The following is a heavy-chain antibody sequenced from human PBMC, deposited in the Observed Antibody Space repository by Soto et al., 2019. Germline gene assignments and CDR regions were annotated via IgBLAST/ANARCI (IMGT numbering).Heavy chain of an antibody. J-gene: IGHJ5*02. V-gene: IGHV1-69*01. CDR1: GGNFSSYG. D-gene: IGHD2-8*02. CDR3: ARASDTTWYNWFDP. Sequence: QVQLVQSGAEVKKPGSAVKVSCKASGGNFSSYGLSWVRQAPGQGLEWMGGIIPVFGTTNYAHKFRGRVTITADESTSTAYMELSSLKSDDTAVYYCARASDTTWYNWFDPWGQGTLVTVSS. CDR2: IIPVFGTT.